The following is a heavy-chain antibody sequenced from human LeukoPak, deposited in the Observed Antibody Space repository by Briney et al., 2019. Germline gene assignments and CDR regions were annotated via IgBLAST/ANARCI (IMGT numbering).Heavy chain of an antibody. Sequence: GSLRLSCAASGFTFSSYSMNWVRQAPGKGLEWIGEIAHDGTTNYNPSLRSRVAMSFDRANNQFSLSLTSVTAADTAVYYCTREDRPYCPFAYWGQGVLVTVSS. D-gene: IGHD1-26*01. CDR2: IAHDGTT. CDR3: TREDRPYCPFAY. J-gene: IGHJ4*02. CDR1: GFTFSSYSM. V-gene: IGHV4-4*02.